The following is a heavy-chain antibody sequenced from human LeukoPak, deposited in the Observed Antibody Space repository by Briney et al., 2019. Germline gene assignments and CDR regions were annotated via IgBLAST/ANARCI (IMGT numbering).Heavy chain of an antibody. J-gene: IGHJ4*02. V-gene: IGHV5-51*01. Sequence: GESLKISCQGSGYSFTSYWIGWVRQMPGKGLEWMGIIYPGDSDTRYSPSFQGQVTISVDKSISTAYLQWNSLKASDTAMYYCARVDRRGYSDYTAILPDYWGQGTLVTVSS. CDR1: GYSFTSYW. CDR2: IYPGDSDT. CDR3: ARVDRRGYSDYTAILPDY. D-gene: IGHD5-12*01.